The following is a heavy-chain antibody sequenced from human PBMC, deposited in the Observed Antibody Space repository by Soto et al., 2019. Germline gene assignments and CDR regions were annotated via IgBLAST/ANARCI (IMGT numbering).Heavy chain of an antibody. CDR2: IYYGGTT. CDR1: GGSLSPNY. Sequence: SETLSLTCTVSGGSLSPNYWSWIRQPPGKGLEWIGYIYYGGTTTNNPSLNSRVAISIDTSKNQFSLKVTSLTATDTAVYYCARGGASSKWLDPWGQGTLVTVSS. V-gene: IGHV4-59*01. CDR3: ARGGASSKWLDP. J-gene: IGHJ5*02.